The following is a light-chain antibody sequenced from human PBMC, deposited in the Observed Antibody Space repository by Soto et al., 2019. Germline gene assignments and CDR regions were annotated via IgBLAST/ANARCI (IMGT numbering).Light chain of an antibody. CDR3: SSYAGNYVYV. V-gene: IGLV2-23*01. CDR1: SSDVGSYNL. Sequence: QSVLTQPASVSGSPGQSITISCTGTSSDVGSYNLVSWYQQHPGKAPKLMIYEGSKRPSGVPDRFSASKSGNTASLTISGLQAEDEADYYCSSYAGNYVYVFGSGTKLTVL. J-gene: IGLJ1*01. CDR2: EGS.